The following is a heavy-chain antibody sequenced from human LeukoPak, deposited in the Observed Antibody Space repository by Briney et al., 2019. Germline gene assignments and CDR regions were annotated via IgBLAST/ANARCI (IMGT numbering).Heavy chain of an antibody. V-gene: IGHV1-2*02. CDR3: ARVTTTVTTALDY. CDR1: GYTFTGYY. Sequence: ASVKVSCKASGYTFTGYYIHWIRQAPGQGLEWMGWINPHSGGTNYAQKFQGRVTMTRDTSISTAYMELSRLRSDDTAVYNCARVTTTVTTALDYWGQGTLVTVSS. D-gene: IGHD4-11*01. J-gene: IGHJ4*02. CDR2: INPHSGGT.